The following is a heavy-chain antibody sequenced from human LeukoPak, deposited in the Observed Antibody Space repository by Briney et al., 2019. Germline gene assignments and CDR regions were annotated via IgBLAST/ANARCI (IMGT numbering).Heavy chain of an antibody. Sequence: GGSLRLSCAASGYTFSSSNMNWVRQAPGKGLEWVSYISSSSRTTYYADSVKGRFTISRDNAKNSLYLQMNSLRAEDTAVYYCARDPYSSDYYGMDVWGQGTTVTVSS. CDR1: GYTFSSSN. CDR2: ISSSSRTT. J-gene: IGHJ6*02. CDR3: ARDPYSSDYYGMDV. V-gene: IGHV3-48*01. D-gene: IGHD5-18*01.